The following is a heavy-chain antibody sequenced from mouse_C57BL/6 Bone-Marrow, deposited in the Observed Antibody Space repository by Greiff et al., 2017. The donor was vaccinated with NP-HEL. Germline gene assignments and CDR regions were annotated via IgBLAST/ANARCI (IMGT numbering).Heavy chain of an antibody. Sequence: EVQLQQSGPVLVKPGASVKMSCKASGYTFTDYYMNWVKQSHGKSLEWIGVINPYNGGTSYNQKFKGKATLTVDKSSSTAYMELNSLTSEDSAVYYCAIYDYDVGVFAYWGQGTLVTVSA. CDR1: GYTFTDYY. CDR3: AIYDYDVGVFAY. V-gene: IGHV1-19*01. CDR2: INPYNGGT. J-gene: IGHJ3*01. D-gene: IGHD2-4*01.